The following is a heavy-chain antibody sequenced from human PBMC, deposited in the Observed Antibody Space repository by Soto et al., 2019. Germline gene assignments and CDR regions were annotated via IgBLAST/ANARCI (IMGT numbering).Heavy chain of an antibody. Sequence: PGGSLRLSCAASGFTFSSYSMNWVRQAPGKGLEWVSSISSSSSYIYYADSVKGRFTISRDNAKNSLYLQMNSLRAEDTAVYYCARGRRGTVPAAIPALRTPYYYHGMDVWGQGTTVTVSS. CDR2: ISSSSSYI. CDR1: GFTFSSYS. V-gene: IGHV3-21*01. CDR3: ARGRRGTVPAAIPALRTPYYYHGMDV. D-gene: IGHD2-2*02. J-gene: IGHJ6*02.